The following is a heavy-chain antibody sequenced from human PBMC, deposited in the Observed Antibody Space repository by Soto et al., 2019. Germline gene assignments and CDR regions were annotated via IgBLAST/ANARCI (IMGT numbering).Heavy chain of an antibody. D-gene: IGHD2-21*01. CDR2: IFPGDGDT. CDR1: GYIFTDYW. V-gene: IGHV5-51*01. J-gene: IGHJ4*02. Sequence: GESLKISCNSSGYIFTDYWIAWVRQMPGEGLEWMGSIFPGDGDTRYSPPFQGQVTISADKSISTAYLQWSSLKASDTAMYYCARVRWGGTYFFDLGGRGTLVTSPQ. CDR3: ARVRWGGTYFFDL.